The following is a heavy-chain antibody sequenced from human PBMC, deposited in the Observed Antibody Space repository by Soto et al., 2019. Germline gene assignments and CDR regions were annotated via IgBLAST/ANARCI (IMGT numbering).Heavy chain of an antibody. Sequence: SEPLCLTCAVSSASISGSGHYYSWILQPPWKGLDWFGTVFSSGTTYYNPSFTSRLTMSVDTSRNEVSLKMTSMTAADTSVYYCAIAVRYCSATSCFPFGIWGQGSLVTVSS. CDR1: SASISGSGHY. CDR3: AIAVRYCSATSCFPFGI. V-gene: IGHV4-39*01. CDR2: VFSSGTT. J-gene: IGHJ4*02. D-gene: IGHD4-17*01.